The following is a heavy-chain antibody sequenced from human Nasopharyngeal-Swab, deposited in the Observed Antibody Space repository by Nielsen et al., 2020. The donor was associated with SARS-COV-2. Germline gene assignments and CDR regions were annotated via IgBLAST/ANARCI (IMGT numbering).Heavy chain of an antibody. J-gene: IGHJ6*02. Sequence: WVRQAPGQGLEWMGGIIPIFGTANYAQKFQGRVTITADESTSTAYMELSSLRSEDTAVYYCARDSSSYSSSLRTYYYGMDVWGQGTTVTVSS. CDR2: IIPIFGTA. D-gene: IGHD6-13*01. CDR3: ARDSSSYSSSLRTYYYGMDV. V-gene: IGHV1-69*01.